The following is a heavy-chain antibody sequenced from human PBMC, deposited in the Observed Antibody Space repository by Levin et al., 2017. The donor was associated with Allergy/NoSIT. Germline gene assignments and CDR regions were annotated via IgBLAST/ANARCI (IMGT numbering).Heavy chain of an antibody. CDR1: GFTFNSYW. CDR2: IKQGGREK. J-gene: IGHJ6*02. Sequence: GGSLRLSCVGSGFTFNSYWMSWVRQAPGKGLEWVANIKQGGREKYYVDSVKGRFTISRDNAKNSLYLQMNSLRAEDTAVYYCARQGVVAGNPDDYSYGIALWGQGTTVTVTS. D-gene: IGHD2-21*01. V-gene: IGHV3-7*04. CDR3: ARQGVVAGNPDDYSYGIAL.